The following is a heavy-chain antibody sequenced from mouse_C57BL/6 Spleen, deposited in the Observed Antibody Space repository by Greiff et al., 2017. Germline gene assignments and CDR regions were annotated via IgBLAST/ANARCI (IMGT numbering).Heavy chain of an antibody. CDR3: ASYYYGLDY. V-gene: IGHV1-26*01. CDR1: GYTFTDYY. CDR2: INPNNGGT. D-gene: IGHD1-1*01. J-gene: IGHJ2*01. Sequence: VQLQQSGPELVKPGASVKISCKASGYTFTDYYMNWVKQSHGKSLEWIGDINPNNGGTSYNQKFKGKATLTVDKSSSTAYMELRSLTSEDSAVYYCASYYYGLDYWGQGTTLTVSS.